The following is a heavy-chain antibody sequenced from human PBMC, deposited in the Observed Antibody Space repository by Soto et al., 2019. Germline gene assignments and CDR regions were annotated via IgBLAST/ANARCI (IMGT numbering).Heavy chain of an antibody. J-gene: IGHJ4*02. Sequence: GGSLRLSCAASGFTFSDYYMSWIRQAPGKGLEWVSYISSSSSYTNYADSVKGRFTISRDNAKNSLYLQMNSLRAEDTAVYYCARADLNYGDDSDPPDYWGQGTLVTVSS. CDR1: GFTFSDYY. CDR2: ISSSSSYT. V-gene: IGHV3-11*05. CDR3: ARADLNYGDDSDPPDY. D-gene: IGHD4-17*01.